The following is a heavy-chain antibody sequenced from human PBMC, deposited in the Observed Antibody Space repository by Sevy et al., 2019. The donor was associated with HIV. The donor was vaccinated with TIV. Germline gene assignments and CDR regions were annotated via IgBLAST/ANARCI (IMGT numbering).Heavy chain of an antibody. D-gene: IGHD3-10*01. J-gene: IGHJ5*02. CDR1: GGSVSSGSYY. Sequence: SETLSLTCTVSGGSVSSGSYYWSWIRQPPGKGLEWIGYIYYSGSTNYNPSLKSRVTISVDTSKNQFSLKLSSVTAADTAVYYCARIGITMVQGVIINPYWFDPWGQGTLVTISS. CDR2: IYYSGST. V-gene: IGHV4-61*01. CDR3: ARIGITMVQGVIINPYWFDP.